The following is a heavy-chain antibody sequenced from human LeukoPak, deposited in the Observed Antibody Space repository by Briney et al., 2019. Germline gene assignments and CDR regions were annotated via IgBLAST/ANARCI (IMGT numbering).Heavy chain of an antibody. CDR2: ISDSGSNT. Sequence: PGASLRLCCAASGFTFSNYAMTWVRQAAGKGLEWVSGISDSGSNTYYADSAKGRFTISRDNSKNTLYLQMNSLRTEDTAVYYCAKVTTWYSDLWGRGTLVTISS. CDR3: AKVTTWYSDL. V-gene: IGHV3-23*01. CDR1: GFTFSNYA. D-gene: IGHD1-14*01. J-gene: IGHJ2*01.